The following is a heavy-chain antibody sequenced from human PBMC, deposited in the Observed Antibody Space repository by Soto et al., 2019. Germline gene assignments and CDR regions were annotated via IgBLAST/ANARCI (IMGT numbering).Heavy chain of an antibody. CDR2: IYYSGST. V-gene: IGHV4-59*01. CDR3: ARARGYSGYDSPVYYYYYGMDV. D-gene: IGHD5-12*01. Sequence: SETLSLTCTVSGGSISRYYWSWIRQPPGKGLEWIGYIYYSGSTNYNPSLKSRVTISVDTSKNQFSLKLSSVTAADTAVYYCARARGYSGYDSPVYYYYYGMDVWGQGTTVTVSS. CDR1: GGSISRYY. J-gene: IGHJ6*02.